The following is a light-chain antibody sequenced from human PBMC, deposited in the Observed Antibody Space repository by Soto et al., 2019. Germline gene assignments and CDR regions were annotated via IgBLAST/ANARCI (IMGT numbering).Light chain of an antibody. Sequence: QSVLTQPASVSGSPGQSITISCTGTSSDVGGYNYVSWYQQHPGKAPKLMIYDVSNRPSGVSIRFSGSKSGNTASLTISGLQAEDEADYYYSSYTSSSTLRVFGTGTKVTVL. V-gene: IGLV2-14*01. CDR3: SSYTSSSTLRV. CDR1: SSDVGGYNY. J-gene: IGLJ1*01. CDR2: DVS.